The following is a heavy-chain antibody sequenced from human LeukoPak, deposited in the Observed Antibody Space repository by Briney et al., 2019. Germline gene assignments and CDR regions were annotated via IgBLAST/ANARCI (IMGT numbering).Heavy chain of an antibody. CDR1: GGSISSHY. CDR2: IYYSGST. CDR3: ARVGSSGWYPQTRFDY. Sequence: SETLSLTCTVSGGSISSHYWSWIRQPPGKGLEWIGSIYYSGSTYYNPSLKSRVTISVDTSKNQFSLKLSSVTAADTAVYYCARVGSSGWYPQTRFDYWGQGTLVTVSS. V-gene: IGHV4-59*11. D-gene: IGHD6-19*01. J-gene: IGHJ4*02.